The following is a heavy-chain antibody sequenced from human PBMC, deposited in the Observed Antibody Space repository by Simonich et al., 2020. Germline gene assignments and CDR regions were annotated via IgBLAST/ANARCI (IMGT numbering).Heavy chain of an antibody. V-gene: IGHV3-53*01. CDR2: IYSGGST. J-gene: IGHJ4*02. CDR3: ARWTATGYYFDY. D-gene: IGHD1-1*01. CDR1: GFTVSSYY. Sequence: EVQLVESGGGLIQPGGSLRLSCAASGFTVSSYYMSWVRQAPGMGREWFSVIYSGGSTYYADSVKGRFTISRDNSKNTLYLQINSLRAEDTAVYYCARWTATGYYFDYWGQGTLVTVSS.